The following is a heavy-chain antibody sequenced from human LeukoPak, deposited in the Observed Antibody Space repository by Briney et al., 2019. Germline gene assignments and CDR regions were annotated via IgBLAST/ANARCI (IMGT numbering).Heavy chain of an antibody. V-gene: IGHV3-21*01. J-gene: IGHJ5*02. CDR3: ARAGRRGSGFDP. CDR1: GFTFSSYS. Sequence: GGSLRLSCAASGFTFSSYSMNWVRQAPGKGLEWVSSISSSSSYIYYADSVKGRFTISRDNAKNSLYPQVNSLRAEDTAVYYCARAGRRGSGFDPWGQGTLVTVSS. D-gene: IGHD3-10*01. CDR2: ISSSSSYI.